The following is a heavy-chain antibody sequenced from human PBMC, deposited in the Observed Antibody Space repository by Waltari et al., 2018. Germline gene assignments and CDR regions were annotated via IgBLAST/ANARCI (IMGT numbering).Heavy chain of an antibody. CDR3: ARFDYYSRILDV. J-gene: IGHJ6*04. V-gene: IGHV4-34*01. Sequence: QVQLQQWGAGLLKPSETLSLTCAVYGGSFCRYYWSWIRQPPGQGLEWIGEINLSGSTNYNPSLKSRVTISVDTSKNQFSLKLSSVTAADTAVYYCARFDYYSRILDVWGKGTTVTVSS. D-gene: IGHD3-10*01. CDR1: GGSFCRYY. CDR2: INLSGST.